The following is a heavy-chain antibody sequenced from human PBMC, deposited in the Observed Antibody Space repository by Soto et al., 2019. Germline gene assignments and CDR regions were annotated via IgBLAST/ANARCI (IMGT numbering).Heavy chain of an antibody. J-gene: IGHJ6*02. Sequence: QVQLVESGGGVVEPGRSLRLSCAASGFTFSSYGMHWVRQAPGKGLEWEAVISYDGSNNYYADSVKGRFTISRDNSKNTLYLQMNSVRADDTAVYYCAKERSSASTNYHDGMDVWGQGTTVTVSS. CDR1: GFTFSSYG. D-gene: IGHD6-19*01. V-gene: IGHV3-30*18. CDR3: AKERSSASTNYHDGMDV. CDR2: ISYDGSNN.